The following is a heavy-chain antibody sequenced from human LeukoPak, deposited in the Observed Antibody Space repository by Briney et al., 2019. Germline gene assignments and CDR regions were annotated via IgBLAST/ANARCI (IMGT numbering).Heavy chain of an antibody. CDR1: GGSFSGYY. J-gene: IGHJ4*02. Sequence: SETLSLTCAVYGGSFSGYYWSWIRQPPGKGLEWIGEINHSGSTNYNPSLKSRVTISVDTSKNQFSLKLSSVTAADTAVYYCARRARYYYDSSGLVYWGQGTLVTVSS. CDR3: ARRARYYYDSSGLVY. CDR2: INHSGST. D-gene: IGHD3-22*01. V-gene: IGHV4-34*01.